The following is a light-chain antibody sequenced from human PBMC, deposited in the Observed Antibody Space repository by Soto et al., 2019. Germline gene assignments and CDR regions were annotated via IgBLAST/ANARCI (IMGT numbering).Light chain of an antibody. CDR1: QSVSYY. CDR2: DAS. J-gene: IGKJ1*01. V-gene: IGKV3-20*01. CDR3: KKYGSSPWT. Sequence: EIVLPESPGTMSLSPGAGETLSGRARQSVSYYLAWYQQKPGQANRLLIYDASSRATGVPDRFSGSGSGTDFTLTISRLEPEEFAVYYCKKYGSSPWTVGKGIKVVIK.